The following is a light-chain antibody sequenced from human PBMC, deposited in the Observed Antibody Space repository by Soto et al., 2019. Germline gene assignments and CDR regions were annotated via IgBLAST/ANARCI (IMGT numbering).Light chain of an antibody. Sequence: EIVLTQSPGTLSLSPGERATLSCRASQSVSSNYLVWYQQKPGQPPRLLIYGASSRATGIPDRFSGSESGTDFTLTISRLEPEDFALYYCQQFGSSPPWTFGQGTKVESK. CDR2: GAS. J-gene: IGKJ1*01. V-gene: IGKV3-20*01. CDR1: QSVSSNY. CDR3: QQFGSSPPWT.